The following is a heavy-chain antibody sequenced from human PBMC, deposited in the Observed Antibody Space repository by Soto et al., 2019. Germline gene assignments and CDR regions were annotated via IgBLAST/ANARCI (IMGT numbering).Heavy chain of an antibody. J-gene: IGHJ4*02. V-gene: IGHV3-15*01. Sequence: LRLSCAASGFTFSNAWMSWVRQAPGKGLEWVGRIKSKTDGGTTDYAAPVKGRFTISRDDSKNTLYLQMNSLKAEDTAVYYCTTVPSKIDSSGYPGWGQGTLVTVSS. CDR1: GFTFSNAW. D-gene: IGHD3-22*01. CDR2: IKSKTDGGTT. CDR3: TTVPSKIDSSGYPG.